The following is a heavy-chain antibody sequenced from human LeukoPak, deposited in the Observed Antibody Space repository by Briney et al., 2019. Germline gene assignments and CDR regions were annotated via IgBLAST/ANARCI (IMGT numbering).Heavy chain of an antibody. CDR1: GFTVSSYA. CDR3: AKAGAGSSGWYGDAFDI. V-gene: IGHV3-23*01. J-gene: IGHJ3*02. Sequence: GGSLRLSCAASGFTVSSYAMSWVRQAPGKGLEWVSAISGSGGSTYYADSVKGRFTISRDNSKNTLYLQMNSLRAEDTAVYYCAKAGAGSSGWYGDAFDIWGQGTMVTVSS. D-gene: IGHD6-19*01. CDR2: ISGSGGST.